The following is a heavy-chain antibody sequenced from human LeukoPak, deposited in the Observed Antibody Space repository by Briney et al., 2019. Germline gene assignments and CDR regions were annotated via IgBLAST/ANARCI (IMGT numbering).Heavy chain of an antibody. V-gene: IGHV3-48*01. J-gene: IGHJ4*02. CDR2: ISSSSSTI. D-gene: IGHD3-22*01. CDR1: GFTFSSYS. Sequence: GGSLRLSCAASGFTFSSYSMNWVRQAPGKGLEWVSYISSSSSTIYYADSVKGRFTTSRDNAKNSLYLQMNSLRAEDTAVYYCARDWNGGYDSSGYYPTPHDYWGQGTLVTVSS. CDR3: ARDWNGGYDSSGYYPTPHDY.